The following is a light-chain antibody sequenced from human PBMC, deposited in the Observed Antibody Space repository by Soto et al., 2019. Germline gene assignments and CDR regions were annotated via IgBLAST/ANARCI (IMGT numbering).Light chain of an antibody. CDR3: QQYGSSPT. J-gene: IGKJ1*01. V-gene: IGKV3-20*01. Sequence: IVLTQSPGTLSLSPGERATLACSASQSVSSSYLAWYQQKPGQAHRLLIYGASSRATGITERFSGSGSWTDFPLTISRLEPEDFAVYYCQQYGSSPTFGQGTKVDIK. CDR2: GAS. CDR1: QSVSSSY.